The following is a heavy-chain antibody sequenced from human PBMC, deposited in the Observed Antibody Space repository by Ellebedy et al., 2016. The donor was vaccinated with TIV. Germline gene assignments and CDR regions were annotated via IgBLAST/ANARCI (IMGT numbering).Heavy chain of an antibody. CDR3: ARDRSHLVGYFDL. CDR1: GFTFSTNW. D-gene: IGHD6-6*01. CDR2: INGDGSTT. Sequence: GGSLRLXCAASGFTFSTNWMHWVRQAPGKGLVWVSRINGDGSTTSYADSVKGRFTISRDNAKNSLFLQMSSLRAEDTAVYFCARDRSHLVGYFDLWGRGTLVTVSS. V-gene: IGHV3-74*01. J-gene: IGHJ4*02.